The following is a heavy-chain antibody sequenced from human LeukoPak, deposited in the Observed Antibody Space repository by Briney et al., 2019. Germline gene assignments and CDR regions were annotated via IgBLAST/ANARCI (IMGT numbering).Heavy chain of an antibody. J-gene: IGHJ4*02. D-gene: IGHD5/OR15-5a*01. CDR1: GFAFSTYA. CDR3: AKARGSSVYEQFDY. Sequence: GESLKISCAASGFAFSTYAMTWVRQAPEKGLQWVSTISTSGRATYYADSVEGRFTISRDNSKNTLYLQMNSLRADDTAVYYCAKARGSSVYEQFDYWGQGTQVTVSP. CDR2: ISTSGRAT. V-gene: IGHV3-23*01.